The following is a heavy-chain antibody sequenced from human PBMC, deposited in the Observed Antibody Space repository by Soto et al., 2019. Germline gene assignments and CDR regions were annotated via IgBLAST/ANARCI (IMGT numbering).Heavy chain of an antibody. D-gene: IGHD3-3*01. V-gene: IGHV1-3*01. CDR3: ARGLTIFGVVIGY. CDR1: GYTFTNYV. CDR2: INSGNGNT. J-gene: IGHJ4*02. Sequence: ASVKVCCKTSGYTFTNYVVDWVRQAPGQGLEWMGWINSGNGNTKYSEKFQGRVTITRDTSASTAYMELNSLTSEDTAVYYCARGLTIFGVVIGYWGQGTLVTVSS.